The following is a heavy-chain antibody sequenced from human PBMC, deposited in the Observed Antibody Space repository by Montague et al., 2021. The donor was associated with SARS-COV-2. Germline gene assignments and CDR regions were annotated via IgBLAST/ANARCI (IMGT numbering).Heavy chain of an antibody. CDR3: ARWDPQTLTLIGLRGKSASDY. Sequence: SETLSLTCAVYGGTFSGYYWTWIRQSPGNGLESTAEINHSGTTNSNFNPSLRSRVTISVDTSKSQFSLKLTSVTAAGTGVYYCARWDPQTLTLIGLRGKSASDYWGQGSLV. J-gene: IGHJ4*02. CDR1: GGTFSGYY. CDR2: INHSGTTNS. V-gene: IGHV4-34*01. D-gene: IGHD4-23*01.